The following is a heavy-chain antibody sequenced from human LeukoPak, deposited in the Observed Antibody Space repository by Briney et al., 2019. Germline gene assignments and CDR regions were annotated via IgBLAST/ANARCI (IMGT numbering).Heavy chain of an antibody. Sequence: KSSETLSLTCTVSGGSISNYYWSWIRQSPGKGPEWIGWSYHRGSTSYNPSLKSRVAISVDTSKNQFSLKLSSVTAADTAVYYCARDRELGYWGQGTLVIVSS. CDR3: ARDRELGY. CDR2: SYHRGST. D-gene: IGHD1-1*01. V-gene: IGHV4-59*01. J-gene: IGHJ4*02. CDR1: GGSISNYY.